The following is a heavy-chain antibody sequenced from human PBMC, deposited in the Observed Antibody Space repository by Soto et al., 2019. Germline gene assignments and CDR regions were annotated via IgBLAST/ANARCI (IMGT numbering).Heavy chain of an antibody. CDR1: GGTFSPYT. Sequence: QVQLVQSGAEVKKPGSSVKVSCKSSGGTFSPYTINWVRQAPGQGLDWMGRIIPFLGVTNYAQKFQARVTITADKSTSTADMEVSGLRFEDTAVYYCAREWESSVSTWSFGGFWGRGTLVTVSS. J-gene: IGHJ4*02. V-gene: IGHV1-69*08. D-gene: IGHD3-16*01. CDR3: AREWESSVSTWSFGGF. CDR2: IIPFLGVT.